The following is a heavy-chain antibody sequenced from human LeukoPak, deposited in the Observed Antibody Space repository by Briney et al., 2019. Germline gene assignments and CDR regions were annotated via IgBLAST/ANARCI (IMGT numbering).Heavy chain of an antibody. D-gene: IGHD1-26*01. CDR2: INHSGST. CDR1: GGSFSGCY. J-gene: IGHJ4*02. Sequence: SETLSLTCAVYGGSFSGCYWSWIRQPPGKGLEWIGEINHSGSTNYNPSLKSRVTISVDTSKNQFSLKLSSVTAADTAVYYCARGGGSYLRTFDYWGQGTLVTVSS. V-gene: IGHV4-34*01. CDR3: ARGGGSYLRTFDY.